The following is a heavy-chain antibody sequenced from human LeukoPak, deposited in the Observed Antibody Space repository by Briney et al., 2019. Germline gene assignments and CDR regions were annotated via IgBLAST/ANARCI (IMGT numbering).Heavy chain of an antibody. CDR1: GYTFTSYQ. CDR3: AKDHDDYVWGSYRPDDAFDI. CDR2: INPSGGST. J-gene: IGHJ3*02. D-gene: IGHD3-16*02. V-gene: IGHV1-46*01. Sequence: ASVKVSCKASGYTFTSYQMHWVRQAPGQGLEWMGIINPSGGSTSYAQKFQGRVTMTRDTSTSTVYMELSSLRSEDTAVYYCAKDHDDYVWGSYRPDDAFDIWGQGTMVTVSS.